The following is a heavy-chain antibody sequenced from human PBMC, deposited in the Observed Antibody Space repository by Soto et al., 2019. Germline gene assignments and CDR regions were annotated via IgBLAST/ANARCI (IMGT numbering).Heavy chain of an antibody. V-gene: IGHV3-30-3*01. CDR3: ARARKGFWSGHPYNWFDP. Sequence: GGSLRLSCAASGFTFSSYAMHWVRQAPGKGLEWVAVISYDGSNKYYADSVKGRFTISRDNSKNTLYLQMNSLRAEDTAVYYCARARKGFWSGHPYNWFDPWGQGTLVTVSS. J-gene: IGHJ5*02. D-gene: IGHD3-3*01. CDR2: ISYDGSNK. CDR1: GFTFSSYA.